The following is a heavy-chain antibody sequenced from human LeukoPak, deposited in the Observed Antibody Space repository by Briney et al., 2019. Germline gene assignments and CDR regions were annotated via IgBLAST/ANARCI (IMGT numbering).Heavy chain of an antibody. D-gene: IGHD2-8*01. Sequence: GGSLRLSCAGSGFTFSSYAMSWVRQAPGKGLEWVSAISDTGATTYDADSVKGRFTISRDNSRSTLYLQMNSLRAEDTALYYCAKDTSIGRYCTNGVCSPFDYWGQGTLVTVPS. J-gene: IGHJ4*02. CDR1: GFTFSSYA. CDR3: AKDTSIGRYCTNGVCSPFDY. V-gene: IGHV3-23*01. CDR2: ISDTGATT.